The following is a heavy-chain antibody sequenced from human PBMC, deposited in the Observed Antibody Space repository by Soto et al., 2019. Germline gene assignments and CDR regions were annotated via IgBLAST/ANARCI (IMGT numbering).Heavy chain of an antibody. CDR3: AKDLGGYCSGGSCSYGPGY. Sequence: QVQLVESGGGVVQPGRSLRLSCAASGFTFSSYGMHWVRQAPGKGLAWVAVISYDGSNKYYADSVKGRFTISRDNSKNTLYLQMNSLRAEDTAVYYCAKDLGGYCSGGSCSYGPGYCGQGTLVTVSS. V-gene: IGHV3-30*18. CDR2: ISYDGSNK. CDR1: GFTFSSYG. J-gene: IGHJ4*02. D-gene: IGHD2-15*01.